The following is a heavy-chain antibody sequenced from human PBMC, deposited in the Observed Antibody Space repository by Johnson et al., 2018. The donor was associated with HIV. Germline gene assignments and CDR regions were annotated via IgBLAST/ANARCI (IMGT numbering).Heavy chain of an antibody. CDR3: ARGQWLVPFTFDL. CDR2: ISSSGSTK. J-gene: IGHJ3*01. CDR1: GFTFSDYY. V-gene: IGHV3-11*04. Sequence: VQLVESGGGLVKPGESLRLSCAASGFTFSDYYMNWIRQAPGKGLEWLSYISSSGSTKYYADSVKGRLTISRVNAKNSLYLQMKNLRAEDTALYYCARGQWLVPFTFDLWGPGTMVTVSS. D-gene: IGHD6-19*01.